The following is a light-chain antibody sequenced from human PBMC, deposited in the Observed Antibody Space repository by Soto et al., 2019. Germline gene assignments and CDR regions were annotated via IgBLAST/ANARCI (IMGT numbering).Light chain of an antibody. Sequence: DIQMTQSPSTLSTSVGDRVTITCRASQSISSWLAWYQQKPGKAPKLLIYDACSLESGVPSRFSGSGSGTEFTLTISSLQPDDFATYYCQQYNSYPFTFGPGTKVDIK. J-gene: IGKJ3*01. CDR1: QSISSW. V-gene: IGKV1-5*01. CDR3: QQYNSYPFT. CDR2: DAC.